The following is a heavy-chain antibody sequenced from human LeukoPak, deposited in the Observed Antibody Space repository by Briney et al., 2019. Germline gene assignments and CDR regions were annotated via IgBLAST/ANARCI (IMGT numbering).Heavy chain of an antibody. Sequence: KPSETLSLTCTVSGYSISSGYYWGWIRQPPGKGLEWIGEINHSGSTNYNPSLKSRVTISVDTSKNQFSLKLSSVTAADTAVYYCARAGEQWPNLDYWGQGTLVTVSS. CDR1: GYSISSGYY. CDR3: ARAGEQWPNLDY. D-gene: IGHD6-19*01. CDR2: INHSGST. V-gene: IGHV4-38-2*02. J-gene: IGHJ4*02.